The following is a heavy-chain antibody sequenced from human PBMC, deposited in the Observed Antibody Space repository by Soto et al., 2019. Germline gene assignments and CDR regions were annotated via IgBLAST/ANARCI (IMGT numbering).Heavy chain of an antibody. D-gene: IGHD4-17*01. Sequence: GESLKISCKGSGYSFTSYWIGWVRQMPGKGLEWMGIIYPGDSDTRYSPSFQGQVTISADKSISTAYLQWSSLKASDTAMSYCATPNTPILPGAPPLRGVGAQGPAATF. J-gene: IGHJ6*02. CDR3: ATPNTPILPGAPPLRGV. CDR2: IYPGDSDT. V-gene: IGHV5-51*01. CDR1: GYSFTSYW.